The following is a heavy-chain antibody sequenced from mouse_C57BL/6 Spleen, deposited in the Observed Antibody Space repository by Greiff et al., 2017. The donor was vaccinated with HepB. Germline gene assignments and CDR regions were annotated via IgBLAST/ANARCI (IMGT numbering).Heavy chain of an antibody. CDR2: ISYDGSN. CDR1: GYSITSGYY. D-gene: IGHD1-1*01. Sequence: EVKLQESGPGLVKPSQSLSLTCSVTGYSITSGYYWNWIRQFPGNKLKWMGYISYDGSNNYNPSLKNRISITRDTSKNQFFLKLNSVTTEDTATYYCARDRDYGSPWLAYWGQGTLVTVSA. V-gene: IGHV3-6*01. J-gene: IGHJ3*01. CDR3: ARDRDYGSPWLAY.